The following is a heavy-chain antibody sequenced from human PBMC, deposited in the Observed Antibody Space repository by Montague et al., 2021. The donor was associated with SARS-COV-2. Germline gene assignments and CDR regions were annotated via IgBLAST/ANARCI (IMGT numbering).Heavy chain of an antibody. CDR3: WSGGAFDP. J-gene: IGHJ3*01. Sequence: SETLSLTCTVSGGSTASHYWNWIRQSPGKRPDWIGYVYNNGDTKYHPSLQRRVTISLDTSENQSSLWLNSGTAADTAVYFCWSGGAFDPWGQGRLVTVSS. CDR1: GGSTASHY. CDR2: VYNNGDT. V-gene: IGHV4-59*08.